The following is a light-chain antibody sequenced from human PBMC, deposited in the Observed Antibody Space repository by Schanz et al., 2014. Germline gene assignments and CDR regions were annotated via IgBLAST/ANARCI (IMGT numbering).Light chain of an antibody. CDR2: DVT. J-gene: IGLJ2*01. Sequence: QSVLTQPASVSGSPGQSITLSCTGTSSDIGGYNFVSWYRQHPGKAPKLMIYDVTSRPSGVSNRFSGSKSGNTASLTISGLQAEEEADYYCSSYRRNSTTPHVVFGGGTKLTVL. V-gene: IGLV2-14*03. CDR1: SSDIGGYNF. CDR3: SSYRRNSTTPHVV.